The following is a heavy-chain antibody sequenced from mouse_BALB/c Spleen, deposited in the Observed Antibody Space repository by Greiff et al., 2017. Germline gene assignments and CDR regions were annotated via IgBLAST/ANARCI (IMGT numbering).Heavy chain of an antibody. CDR3: ARGDYDGAY. J-gene: IGHJ3*01. CDR1: GFTFSSYA. Sequence: EVHLVESGGGLVKPGGSLKLSCAASGFTFSSYAMSWVRQTPEKRLEWVASISSGGSTYYPDSVKGRFTISRDNARNILYLQMSSLRSEDTAMYYCARGDYDGAYWGQGTLVTVSA. V-gene: IGHV5-6-5*01. CDR2: ISSGGST. D-gene: IGHD2-4*01.